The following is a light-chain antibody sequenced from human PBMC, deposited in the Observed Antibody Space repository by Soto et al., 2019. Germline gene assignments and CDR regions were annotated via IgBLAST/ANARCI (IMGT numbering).Light chain of an antibody. CDR2: GAS. CDR3: QQYGSSPPIT. Sequence: EIVLTQSPGTVSLSPGERATLSCRASQSVSSSYLAWYQQKPGQAPRLLTYGASSRATGIPDRFSGSGSGTDFTLTISRLEPEDFAVYYCQQYGSSPPITFGQGTRLEIK. CDR1: QSVSSSY. J-gene: IGKJ5*01. V-gene: IGKV3-20*01.